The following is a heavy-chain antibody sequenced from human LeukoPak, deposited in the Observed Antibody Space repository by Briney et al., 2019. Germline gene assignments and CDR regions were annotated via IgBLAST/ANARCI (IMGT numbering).Heavy chain of an antibody. CDR1: GHTFTTYD. J-gene: IGHJ6*02. V-gene: IGHV1-8*01. D-gene: IGHD3-3*01. CDR3: ARVFNDFWSGYYGMDV. Sequence: GASVKVSCKASGHTFTTYDLYWVRQAPGQGLEWLGWMSPNSGNTGYAQKFQGRVTMTRDTSISTAYMELSSLRSDDTAVYYCARVFNDFWSGYYGMDVWGQGTTVTVSS. CDR2: MSPNSGNT.